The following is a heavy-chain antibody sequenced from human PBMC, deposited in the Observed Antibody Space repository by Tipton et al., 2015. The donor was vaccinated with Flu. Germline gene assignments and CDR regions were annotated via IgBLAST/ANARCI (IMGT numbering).Heavy chain of an antibody. CDR1: GFTFSTYS. CDR3: SISLNS. Sequence: SLRLSCSASGFTFSTYSMHWVRQAPGKGLEWVALLSSDGRIQNFADSVKGRFTISRDNAKRSLYLQLDSLRAEDTGVYYCSISLNSWGQGTLVTVSS. CDR2: LSSDGRIQ. V-gene: IGHV3-30*07. J-gene: IGHJ5*02.